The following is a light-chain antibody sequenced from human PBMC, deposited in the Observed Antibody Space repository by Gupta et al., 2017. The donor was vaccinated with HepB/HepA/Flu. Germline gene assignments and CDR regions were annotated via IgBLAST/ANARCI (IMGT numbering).Light chain of an antibody. CDR2: DVS. CDR1: SSDVGGYNY. Sequence: QSALTQPASVSGSPGQSITISCTGTSSDVGGYNYVSWYQQHPGKAPKLMISDVSNRPSGVSNRFSGSKSGNTASLTISGLQAEDEADYYCSSYTGSTIFEVFGGGTKLTVL. CDR3: SSYTGSTIFEV. J-gene: IGLJ2*01. V-gene: IGLV2-14*03.